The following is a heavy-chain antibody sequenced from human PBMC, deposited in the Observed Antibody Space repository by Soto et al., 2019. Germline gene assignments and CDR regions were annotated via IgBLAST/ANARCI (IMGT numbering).Heavy chain of an antibody. J-gene: IGHJ4*02. V-gene: IGHV1-8*01. CDR1: GYTFTSYD. D-gene: IGHD4-4*01. Sequence: ASVKVSCKASGYTFTSYDINWVRQATGQGLEWMGWMNPNSGNTGYAQKFQGRVTMTRNTSISTAYMELSSLRSEDTAVYYCERGRFFWSVTTPLGYWGQGTLVTVSS. CDR3: ERGRFFWSVTTPLGY. CDR2: MNPNSGNT.